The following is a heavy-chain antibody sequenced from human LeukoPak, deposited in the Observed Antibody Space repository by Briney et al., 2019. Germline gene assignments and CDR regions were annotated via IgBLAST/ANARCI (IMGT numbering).Heavy chain of an antibody. D-gene: IGHD3-10*01. CDR3: ARAVSARYYGSGSYYGPYYYYGMDV. CDR1: GGSFSGYY. V-gene: IGHV4-34*01. CDR2: INHSGST. Sequence: SETLSLTCAVYGGSFSGYYWSWIRQPPGKGLEWIGEINHSGSTNYNLSLKSRVTISVDTSKNQFSLKLSSVTAADTAVYYCARAVSARYYGSGSYYGPYYYYGMDVWGQGTTVTVSS. J-gene: IGHJ6*02.